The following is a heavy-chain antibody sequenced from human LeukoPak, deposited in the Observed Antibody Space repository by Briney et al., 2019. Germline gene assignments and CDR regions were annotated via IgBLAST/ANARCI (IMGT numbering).Heavy chain of an antibody. CDR2: IVIGSGNT. CDR1: GFTFTSSA. V-gene: IGHV1-58*02. D-gene: IGHD3-22*01. Sequence: SVKVSCKASGFTFTSSAMQWVRQARGQRLEWIGWIVIGSGNTNYAQKFQERVTITRDMSTSTAYMELSSLRSEDTAVYYCAADRYDSSGYYHFDYWGQGTLVTVSS. J-gene: IGHJ4*02. CDR3: AADRYDSSGYYHFDY.